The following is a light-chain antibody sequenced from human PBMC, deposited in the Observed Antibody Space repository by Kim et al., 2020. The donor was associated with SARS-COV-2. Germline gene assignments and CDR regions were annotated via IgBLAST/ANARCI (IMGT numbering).Light chain of an antibody. J-gene: IGKJ1*01. CDR2: KAS. V-gene: IGKV1-5*03. CDR3: QQHFSRWT. CDR1: QSIGAS. Sequence: DIQMTQSPSTLSASVGDRVTITCRASQSIGASLAWYQQKVGKAPKLLIYKASSLESGVPSRFSGSGSGTEFTLTISSLQPDDFATYYCQQHFSRWTFGQRTKVDIK.